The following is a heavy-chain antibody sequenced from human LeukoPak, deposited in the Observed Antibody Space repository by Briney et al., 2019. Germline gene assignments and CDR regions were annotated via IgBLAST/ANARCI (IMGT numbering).Heavy chain of an antibody. CDR2: IYYSGST. J-gene: IGHJ4*02. Sequence: AETLSLTCTVSGGSIRSYYWGWVGQAPGKGLEWIGYIYYSGSTNYNPSLKSRLTISIDTSKNQFSLKLSSVTAADTAVYYCARERGDFVIDYWGQGTLVTVSS. CDR1: GGSIRSYY. CDR3: ARERGDFVIDY. D-gene: IGHD4-17*01. V-gene: IGHV4-59*01.